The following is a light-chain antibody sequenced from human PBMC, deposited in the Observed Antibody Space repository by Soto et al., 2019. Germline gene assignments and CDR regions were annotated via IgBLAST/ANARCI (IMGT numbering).Light chain of an antibody. Sequence: QSALTQPASASGSPGQSITISCTGTSSDVGSYNLVSWYQQHPGKAPKLMIYEGSKRPSGVSNRFSGSKSGNTASLTISGLQAEDEADYYCCSYAGSSTPLYVFGTGTKLTVL. J-gene: IGLJ1*01. CDR3: CSYAGSSTPLYV. V-gene: IGLV2-23*01. CDR2: EGS. CDR1: SSDVGSYNL.